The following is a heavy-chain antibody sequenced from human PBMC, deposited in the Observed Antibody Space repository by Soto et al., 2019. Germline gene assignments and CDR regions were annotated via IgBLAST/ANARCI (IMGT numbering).Heavy chain of an antibody. J-gene: IGHJ4*02. CDR2: ISGSSRYT. Sequence: GSLRLSCAASGFNFSDHYMNWIRQAPGKGLEWVSYISGSSRYTNFADSVKGRFTISRDNAKNSLYLQMNSLRAEDTAVYYCARHTSGWHYYDYWGQGTPVTVSS. CDR1: GFNFSDHY. V-gene: IGHV3-11*06. CDR3: ARHTSGWHYYDY. D-gene: IGHD6-19*01.